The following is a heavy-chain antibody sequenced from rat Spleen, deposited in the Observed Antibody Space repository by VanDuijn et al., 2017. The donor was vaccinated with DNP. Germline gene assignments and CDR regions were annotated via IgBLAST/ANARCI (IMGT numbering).Heavy chain of an antibody. V-gene: IGHV5-31*01. CDR1: GFSFNSDW. Sequence: EVKLEESGGDLVQPGRSLKLSCVASGFSFNSDWMTWIRQVPGKGLDWVASISGIGDTTYYPDSVKGRFTISRDFAENVVYLQMNSLRSEDTATYYCVRSGDDNWFAHWGQGTLVTVSS. J-gene: IGHJ3*01. CDR3: VRSGDDNWFAH. D-gene: IGHD1-1*01. CDR2: ISGIGDTT.